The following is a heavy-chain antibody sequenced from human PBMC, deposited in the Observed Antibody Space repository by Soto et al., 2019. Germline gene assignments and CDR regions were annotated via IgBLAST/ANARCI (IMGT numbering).Heavy chain of an antibody. CDR1: GYTFTGYY. CDR3: ARTLGELSSPYFYYYIDG. V-gene: IGHV1-2*04. Sequence: ASVKVSCKASGYTFTGYYMHWVRQAPGQGLEWMGWINPNSGGTNYAQKFQGWVTMTRDTSISTAYMELSRLRSDDTAVFYCARTLGELSSPYFYYYIDGWGEGTTVTVSS. D-gene: IGHD3-16*02. J-gene: IGHJ6*03. CDR2: INPNSGGT.